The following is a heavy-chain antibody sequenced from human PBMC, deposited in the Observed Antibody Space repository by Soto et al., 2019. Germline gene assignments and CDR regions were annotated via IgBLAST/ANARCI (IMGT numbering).Heavy chain of an antibody. D-gene: IGHD5-12*01. CDR1: GGSISSGGYY. CDR3: ARDRRDGYNPDYYYGMDV. Sequence: PSETLSLTCTVSGGSISSGGYYWSWIRQHPGKGLEWIGYIYYSGSTYYNPSLKSRVTISVDTSKNQFSLKLSSVTAADTAVYYCARDRRDGYNPDYYYGMDVWGQGTTVTVSS. V-gene: IGHV4-31*03. J-gene: IGHJ6*02. CDR2: IYYSGST.